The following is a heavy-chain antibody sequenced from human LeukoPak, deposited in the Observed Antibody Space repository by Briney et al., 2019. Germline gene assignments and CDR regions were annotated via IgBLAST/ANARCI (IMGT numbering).Heavy chain of an antibody. Sequence: PSETLSLTCAVYGGSFSGYYWSWIRQPPGKGLEWIGEINHSGSTNYNPSLKSRVTISVDTSKNQFSLKLSSVTAADTALYYCARTLRTTGFDYWGQGALVIVSS. D-gene: IGHD4-17*01. CDR3: ARTLRTTGFDY. J-gene: IGHJ4*02. CDR1: GGSFSGYY. CDR2: INHSGST. V-gene: IGHV4-34*01.